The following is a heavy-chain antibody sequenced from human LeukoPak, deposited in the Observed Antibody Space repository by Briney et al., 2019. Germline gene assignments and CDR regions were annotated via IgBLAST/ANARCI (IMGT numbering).Heavy chain of an antibody. Sequence: GGSLTLSCAASGFTFSSYSMNWVRQAPGKGLEWISSISSSSYIYYADSVKGRFTISRDNAKNSLYLQMNSLRAEDTAVYYCARVMGKLWFGELLTGDYYYGMDVWGKGTTVTVSS. D-gene: IGHD3-10*01. J-gene: IGHJ6*04. V-gene: IGHV3-21*01. CDR1: GFTFSSYS. CDR3: ARVMGKLWFGELLTGDYYYGMDV. CDR2: ISSSSYI.